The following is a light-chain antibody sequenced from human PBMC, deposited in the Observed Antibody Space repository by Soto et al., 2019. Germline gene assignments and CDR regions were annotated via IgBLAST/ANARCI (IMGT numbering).Light chain of an antibody. CDR1: ESCLYSSNNRNY. CDR2: WAS. J-gene: IGKJ5*01. Sequence: DIVLTQSPDSLALSLGERPTINCKSSESCLYSSNNRNYLGWYQQKPGLPPKLLIYWASTRESGVPDRFSGSGSGTDFTLTISSLQAEDVAVYYCQQRSNWPPTFGQGTRLEIK. V-gene: IGKV4-1*01. CDR3: QQRSNWPPT.